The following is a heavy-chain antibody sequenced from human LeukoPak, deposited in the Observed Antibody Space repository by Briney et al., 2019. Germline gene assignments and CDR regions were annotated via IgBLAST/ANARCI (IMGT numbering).Heavy chain of an antibody. CDR1: GYTFTDFY. CDR2: INPKSGGT. CDR3: AMEARYYFDY. D-gene: IGHD3-10*01. V-gene: IGHV1-2*02. Sequence: ASVKVSCKGSGYTFTDFYIHWVRQAPGQGLEWMGWINPKSGGTHYARKFQGRVTMTRDTSISTGYMELSRLTSDDTAVHYCAMEARYYFDYWGQGTQVTVSS. J-gene: IGHJ4*02.